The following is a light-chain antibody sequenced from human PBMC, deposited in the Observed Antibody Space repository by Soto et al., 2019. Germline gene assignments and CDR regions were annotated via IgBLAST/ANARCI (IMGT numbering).Light chain of an antibody. CDR2: GAS. J-gene: IGKJ1*01. Sequence: EIVMTQSPATLSVSPGERATLSCRASQSVSSNLAWYQQKPGQAPRVLIYGASTRATGIPARFSGSGSGTEFTLTLSSLQSEDFAVYYCQQYNNWPPWTFGQGTKVEIK. CDR3: QQYNNWPPWT. V-gene: IGKV3-15*01. CDR1: QSVSSN.